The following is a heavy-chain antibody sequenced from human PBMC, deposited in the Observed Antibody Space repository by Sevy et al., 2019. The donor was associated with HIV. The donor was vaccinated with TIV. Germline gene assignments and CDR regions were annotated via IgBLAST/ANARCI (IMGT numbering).Heavy chain of an antibody. CDR1: GYSFTSYW. D-gene: IGHD3-9*01. CDR2: IYPGDSDT. V-gene: IGHV5-51*01. Sequence: GESLKISCKGSGYSFTSYWIGWVRQMPGKGLEWMGIIYPGDSDTRYNPSFQGQVTISADKSISTAYLQWSSLKASDTAMYYCAGQGVLRYFDWFSSSGFIVDIWGQGTMVTVSS. J-gene: IGHJ3*02. CDR3: AGQGVLRYFDWFSSSGFIVDI.